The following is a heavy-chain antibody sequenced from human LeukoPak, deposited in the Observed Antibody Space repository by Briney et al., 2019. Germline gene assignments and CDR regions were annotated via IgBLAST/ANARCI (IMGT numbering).Heavy chain of an antibody. J-gene: IGHJ4*02. CDR2: ISSSSSTI. V-gene: IGHV3-48*04. D-gene: IGHD1-7*01. CDR3: ARQLELQD. Sequence: GGSLRLSCAAPGFASSIFRLNWFGQAQGKGLEWVSYISSSSSTISYADSVKGRFTISRDNAKKSLYLVMNSLRAEDTAVYYCARQLELQDWGQGTLVTVSS. CDR1: GFASSIFR.